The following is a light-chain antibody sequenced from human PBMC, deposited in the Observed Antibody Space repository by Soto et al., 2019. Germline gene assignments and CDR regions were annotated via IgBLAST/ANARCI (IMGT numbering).Light chain of an antibody. Sequence: VMTQSPATLSVSPGERAIFSCRASQRVDSKLAWYQQKPGQAPRLLIYDASTRATGIPARCSGSGSGTEFTLTITSLQSEDFAIYYCQQYYVWNTFGGGTKVEIK. CDR2: DAS. V-gene: IGKV3D-15*01. J-gene: IGKJ4*01. CDR1: QRVDSK. CDR3: QQYYVWNT.